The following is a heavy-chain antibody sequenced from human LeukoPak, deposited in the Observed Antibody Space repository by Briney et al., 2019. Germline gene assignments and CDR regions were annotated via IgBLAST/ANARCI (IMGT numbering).Heavy chain of an antibody. CDR2: IRFDGSNK. CDR1: GFTFSSYG. Sequence: GGSLRLSCEASGFTFSSYGMHWVRQAPGKGLEWLAYIRFDGSNKYYADSVKGRFTISRDNSKNTLYLQMNSLRAEDTAVYYCAIFSRITMVRGVITHFDYWGQGTLVTVSS. J-gene: IGHJ4*02. D-gene: IGHD3-10*01. V-gene: IGHV3-30*02. CDR3: AIFSRITMVRGVITHFDY.